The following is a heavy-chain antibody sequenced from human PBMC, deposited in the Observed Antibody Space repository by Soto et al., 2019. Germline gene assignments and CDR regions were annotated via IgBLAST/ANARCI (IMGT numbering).Heavy chain of an antibody. CDR2: ISSNGGST. D-gene: IGHD3-10*01. J-gene: IGHJ4*02. CDR1: GFTFSSYA. Sequence: GGSLRLSCAASGFTFSSYAMHWVRQAPGKGLEYVSAISSNGGSTYYANSVKGRFTISRDNSKNTLYLQMGSLRAEDMAVYYCARERTYYYGSGSMGFDYWGQGTLVTVSS. V-gene: IGHV3-64*01. CDR3: ARERTYYYGSGSMGFDY.